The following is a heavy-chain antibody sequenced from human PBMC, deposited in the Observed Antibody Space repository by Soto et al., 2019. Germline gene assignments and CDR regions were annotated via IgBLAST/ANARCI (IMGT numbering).Heavy chain of an antibody. Sequence: QVQLVQSGPEVKKPGASVKVSCKASGYTFSNSGFSWMRQAPGQGLEWMGWISTYNGNTNYAQKFQGRLSMTTDTSTSTAFMELGTLRSDDTAVYYCARDEYNNGRNWLNPWGQGTLVTVTS. CDR1: GYTFSNSG. D-gene: IGHD2-8*01. CDR2: ISTYNGNT. J-gene: IGHJ5*02. CDR3: ARDEYNNGRNWLNP. V-gene: IGHV1-18*01.